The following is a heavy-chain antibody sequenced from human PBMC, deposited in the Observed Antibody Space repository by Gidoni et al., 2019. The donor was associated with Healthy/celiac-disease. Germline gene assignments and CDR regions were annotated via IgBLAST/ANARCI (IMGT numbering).Heavy chain of an antibody. CDR1: GGSISSSSYY. J-gene: IGHJ4*02. Sequence: QLQLQESGPGLVKPSETLSLTCTVSGGSISSSSYYWGWIRQPPWKGLEWIGSIYYSGSTYYNPSLKSRVTISVDTSKNQFSLKLSSVTAADTAVYYCARQRGIVVVAADYFDYWGQGTLVTVSS. CDR3: ARQRGIVVVAADYFDY. D-gene: IGHD2-15*01. V-gene: IGHV4-39*01. CDR2: IYYSGST.